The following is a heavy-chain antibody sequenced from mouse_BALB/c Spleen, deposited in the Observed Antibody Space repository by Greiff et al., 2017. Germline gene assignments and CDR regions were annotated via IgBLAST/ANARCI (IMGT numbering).Heavy chain of an antibody. CDR3: TRKNWDGYYFDY. CDR2: IYPGNSDT. V-gene: IGHV1-5*01. J-gene: IGHJ2*01. Sequence: VQLQQSGTVLARPGASVKMSCKASGYTFTSYWMHWVKQRPGQGLEWIGAIYPGNSDTSYNQKFKGKAKLTAVTSTSHTYMELISLTTEDSAVYYCTRKNWDGYYFDYWGQGTTLTVSA. CDR1: GYTFTSYW. D-gene: IGHD4-1*01.